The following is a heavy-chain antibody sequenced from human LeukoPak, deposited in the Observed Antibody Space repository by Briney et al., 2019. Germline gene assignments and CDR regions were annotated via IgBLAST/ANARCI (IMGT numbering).Heavy chain of an antibody. V-gene: IGHV4-59*12. Sequence: SETLSLTCTVSGGSISSYYWSWIRQPPGKGLEWIGYIYYSGSTDYKPSLKSRVTMSVDMSKSQLSLKLSSVTAADTAVYYCAGGGYSSGRAFDYWGQGTLVTVSS. CDR2: IYYSGST. CDR1: GGSISSYY. D-gene: IGHD6-19*01. J-gene: IGHJ4*02. CDR3: AGGGYSSGRAFDY.